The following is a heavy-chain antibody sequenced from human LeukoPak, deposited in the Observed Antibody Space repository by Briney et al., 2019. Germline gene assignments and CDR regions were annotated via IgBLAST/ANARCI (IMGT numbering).Heavy chain of an antibody. J-gene: IGHJ4*02. V-gene: IGHV3-48*01. CDR2: ISSSSSTI. D-gene: IGHD3-22*01. Sequence: GGSLRLSCAASGFTFSSYSMNWVCQAPGKGLEWVSYISSSSSTIYYADSVKGRFTISRDNAKNSLYLQVNSLRAEDTAVYYCAKSPFVTITMITLRDYYFDYWGQGTLVTVSS. CDR1: GFTFSSYS. CDR3: AKSPFVTITMITLRDYYFDY.